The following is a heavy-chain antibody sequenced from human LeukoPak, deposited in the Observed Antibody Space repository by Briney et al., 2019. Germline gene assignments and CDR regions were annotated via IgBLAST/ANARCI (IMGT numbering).Heavy chain of an antibody. Sequence: GGSLRLSCAASGFTFSSYAMSWVRQAPGKGLEWVSVISGSAGSTYYADTVKGRFTISRDNAKNSLYLQMNSLRAEDTAVYYCARPGSGWSYWGQGTLVTVSS. V-gene: IGHV3-23*01. CDR3: ARPGSGWSY. CDR2: ISGSAGST. J-gene: IGHJ4*02. D-gene: IGHD6-19*01. CDR1: GFTFSSYA.